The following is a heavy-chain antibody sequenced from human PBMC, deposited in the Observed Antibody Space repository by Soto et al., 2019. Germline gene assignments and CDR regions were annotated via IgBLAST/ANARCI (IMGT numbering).Heavy chain of an antibody. V-gene: IGHV3-53*01. CDR1: GFSVTYHY. Sequence: GGSLRLSCAASGFSVTYHYMTWVRQAPGKGLEWVSVLYTGGSAYYGDSVKGRFTISRDSSTNTLYLQMNSLKVGDTAFYFCARSFNDWTTYFDYWSEGTLVTVSS. CDR2: LYTGGSA. CDR3: ARSFNDWTTYFDY. J-gene: IGHJ4*02. D-gene: IGHD3-9*01.